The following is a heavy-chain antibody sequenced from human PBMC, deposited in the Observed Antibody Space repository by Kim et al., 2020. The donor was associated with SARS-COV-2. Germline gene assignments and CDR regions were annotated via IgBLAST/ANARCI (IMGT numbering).Heavy chain of an antibody. CDR3: ARDGPVVRGVRYGMDV. J-gene: IGHJ6*02. Sequence: SVKGRFTISRHNSKNTLYLQMNSLRAEDTAVYYCARDGPVVRGVRYGMDVWGQGTTVTVSS. D-gene: IGHD3-10*01. V-gene: IGHV3-53*04.